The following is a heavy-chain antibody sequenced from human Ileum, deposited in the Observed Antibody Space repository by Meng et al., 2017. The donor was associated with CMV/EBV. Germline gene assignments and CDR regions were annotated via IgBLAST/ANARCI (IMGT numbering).Heavy chain of an antibody. CDR2: INHSGST. Sequence: LSLTCAVYGGSFSGYYWSWIRQPPGKGLEWIGEINHSGSTNYNPSLKSRVTISVDTSKNQFSLKLSSVTAADTAVYYCARGQKGGGYWGQGTLVTVSS. CDR3: ARGQKGGGY. J-gene: IGHJ4*02. D-gene: IGHD1-26*01. V-gene: IGHV4-34*01. CDR1: GGSFSGYY.